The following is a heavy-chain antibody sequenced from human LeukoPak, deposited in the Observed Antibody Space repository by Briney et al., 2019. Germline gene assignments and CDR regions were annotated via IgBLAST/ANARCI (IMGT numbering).Heavy chain of an antibody. CDR1: GYTFTGYY. D-gene: IGHD6-19*01. Sequence: GASVKVSCKASGYTFTGYYMHWVRQAPGQGLEWMGWINPNSGGTNYAQKFQGRVTMTRDTSISTAYMELSRLRSDDTAVYYCATTTVAGFSEYFQHWGQGTLVTVSS. V-gene: IGHV1-2*02. J-gene: IGHJ1*01. CDR2: INPNSGGT. CDR3: ATTTVAGFSEYFQH.